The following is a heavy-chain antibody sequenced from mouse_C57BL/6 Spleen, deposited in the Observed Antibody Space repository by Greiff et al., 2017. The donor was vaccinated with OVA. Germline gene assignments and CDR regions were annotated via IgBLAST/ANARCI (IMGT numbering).Heavy chain of an antibody. CDR3: ARFPIYYDYKGYAMDY. CDR2: ILPGSGST. CDR1: GYTFTGYW. V-gene: IGHV1-9*01. D-gene: IGHD2-4*01. Sequence: QVQLQQSGAELMKPGASVKLSCKATGYTFTGYWIEWVKQRPGHGLEWIGEILPGSGSTNYNEKFKGKATFTADTSSNTAYMQLSSLTTEDSAIYYCARFPIYYDYKGYAMDYWGQGTSVTVSS. J-gene: IGHJ4*01.